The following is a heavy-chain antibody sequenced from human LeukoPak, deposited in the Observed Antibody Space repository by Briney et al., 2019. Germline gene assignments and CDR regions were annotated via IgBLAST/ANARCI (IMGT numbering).Heavy chain of an antibody. CDR2: ISSSSTI. Sequence: GGSLRLSCAASGFTFSSYSMNWVRQAPGKGLEWVSYISSSSTIYYADSVKGRFTISRDNAKNSLYLQMNSLRAEDTAVYYCARGSSSGYYDYWGQGTLVTVSS. D-gene: IGHD3-22*01. CDR1: GFTFSSYS. CDR3: ARGSSSGYYDY. J-gene: IGHJ4*02. V-gene: IGHV3-48*04.